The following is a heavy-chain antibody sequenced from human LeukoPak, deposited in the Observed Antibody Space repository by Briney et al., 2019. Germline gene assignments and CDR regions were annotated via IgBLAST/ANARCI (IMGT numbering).Heavy chain of an antibody. CDR2: ISISGSII. CDR1: GFTFSDCD. J-gene: IGHJ6*03. CDR3: ARIADQGYYYMDV. Sequence: GGSLRLSCAASGFTFSDCDMSWIRRAPGKGREWVSYISISGSIIYYADSVKGRFTISRDNAKNSLYLQMNSLRAEDTAVYYCARIADQGYYYMDVWGKGTTVTISS. V-gene: IGHV3-11*01. D-gene: IGHD2-21*01.